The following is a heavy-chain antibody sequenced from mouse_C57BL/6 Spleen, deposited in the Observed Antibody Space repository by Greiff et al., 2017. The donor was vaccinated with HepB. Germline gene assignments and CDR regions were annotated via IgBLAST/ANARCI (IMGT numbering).Heavy chain of an antibody. J-gene: IGHJ1*03. CDR2: INPNNGGT. Sequence: EVQLVESGPELVKPGASVKMSCKASGYTFTDYNMHWVKQSHGKSLEWIGYINPNNGGTSYNQKFKGKATLTVNKSSSTAYMELRSLTSEDSAVYYCARWVYYYGSYWYFDVWGTGTTVTVSS. V-gene: IGHV1-22*01. CDR3: ARWVYYYGSYWYFDV. CDR1: GYTFTDYN. D-gene: IGHD1-1*01.